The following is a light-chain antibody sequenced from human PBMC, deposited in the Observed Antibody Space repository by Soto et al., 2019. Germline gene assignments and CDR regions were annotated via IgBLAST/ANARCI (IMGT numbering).Light chain of an antibody. V-gene: IGKV1-9*01. CDR1: QGISSY. CDR3: QQLNSYPLT. Sequence: DIQLTQSPSFLSASVGDRVTITCRASQGISSYLAWYQQIPGKAPNLLIYAASTLQSGVPSRFSGSGSGTEFTLTISSLQPEDFATYYCQQLNSYPLTFGGGTKVEI. CDR2: AAS. J-gene: IGKJ4*01.